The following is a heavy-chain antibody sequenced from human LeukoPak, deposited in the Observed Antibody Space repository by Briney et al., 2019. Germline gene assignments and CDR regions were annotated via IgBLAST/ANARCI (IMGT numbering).Heavy chain of an antibody. J-gene: IGHJ2*01. CDR2: ISSSSSYI. CDR1: GFTFSSYS. Sequence: PGGSLRLFCAASGFTFSSYSMNWVRQAPGKGLEWFSSISSSSSYIYYADSVKGRFTISRDNAKNSLYLQMNSLRAEDTAVYYCARGNGDYDYGYFDLWGRGTLVTVSS. CDR3: ARGNGDYDYGYFDL. D-gene: IGHD4-17*01. V-gene: IGHV3-21*01.